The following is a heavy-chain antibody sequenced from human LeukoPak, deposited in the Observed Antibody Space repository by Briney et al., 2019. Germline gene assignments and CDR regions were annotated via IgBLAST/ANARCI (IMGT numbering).Heavy chain of an antibody. CDR2: SSSSGSTI. CDR1: GFTLSVYY. J-gene: IGHJ4*02. Sequence: GGSLRLSCAASGFTLSVYYMSWIRQAPGKGLEWVSYSSSSGSTIYYADSVKGRFAISRDNAKNSLYLQMNSLRAEDTAVYYCARRRDFIDYWGQGTLVTVSS. V-gene: IGHV3-11*01. CDR3: ARRRDFIDY. D-gene: IGHD3/OR15-3a*01.